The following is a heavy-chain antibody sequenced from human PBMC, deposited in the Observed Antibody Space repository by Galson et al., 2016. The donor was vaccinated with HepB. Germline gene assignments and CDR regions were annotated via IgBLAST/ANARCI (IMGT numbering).Heavy chain of an antibody. CDR1: GFSFEEYA. Sequence: SLRLSCAGSGFSFEEYAMHWVRQAPGKGLEWVSSINGNGDNIDYADSVKGRSSVSRDSAHNSLYLQMNSLNTEDTALYYCAKDFQVGTYAFDIWGQGTMVIVSS. CDR2: INGNGDNI. V-gene: IGHV3-9*01. J-gene: IGHJ3*02. CDR3: AKDFQVGTYAFDI. D-gene: IGHD3-10*01.